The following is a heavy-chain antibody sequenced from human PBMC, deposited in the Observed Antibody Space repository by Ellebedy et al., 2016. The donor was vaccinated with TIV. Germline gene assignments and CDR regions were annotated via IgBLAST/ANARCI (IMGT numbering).Heavy chain of an antibody. Sequence: GESLKISCAASGFTFSDYNMSWFRQVPGKGLEWVSYMTNSGGSKDYADAVKGRFTISRDNTENSLYLQMNRLRAEDTAVYYCAKGRSGSSLPRNWYFDFWGRGTLVTVSS. V-gene: IGHV3-11*01. D-gene: IGHD6-13*01. J-gene: IGHJ2*01. CDR2: MTNSGGSK. CDR3: AKGRSGSSLPRNWYFDF. CDR1: GFTFSDYN.